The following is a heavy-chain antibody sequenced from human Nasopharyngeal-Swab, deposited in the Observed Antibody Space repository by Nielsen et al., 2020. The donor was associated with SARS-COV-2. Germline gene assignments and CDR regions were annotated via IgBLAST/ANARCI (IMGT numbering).Heavy chain of an antibody. CDR1: GGTFSSCG. D-gene: IGHD5-24*01. Sequence: LVKVSCKTSGGTFSSCGISWFRQAPGQGLEWMGGIIPILPITNYAQKFQDRVTITADKSTSTTYMELSSLRSEDTAAYYCARGGWLRKDYYYSYYYMDVWGKGTTVTVSS. CDR2: IIPILPIT. J-gene: IGHJ6*03. V-gene: IGHV1-69*10. CDR3: ARGGWLRKDYYYSYYYMDV.